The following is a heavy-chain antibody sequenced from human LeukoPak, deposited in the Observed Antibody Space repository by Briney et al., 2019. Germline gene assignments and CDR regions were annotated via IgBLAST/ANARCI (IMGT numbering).Heavy chain of an antibody. Sequence: GGSLRLSCAASGFIFSNFWIYWVRQAPGKGLEWVANINQDGSEKYFVDSVKGRFTISRDNPKNSPFLQMNSLRAEDTAVYYCARRQAVAFDYWGQGTLVTVSS. CDR2: INQDGSEK. CDR1: GFIFSNFW. D-gene: IGHD6-19*01. CDR3: ARRQAVAFDY. V-gene: IGHV3-7*03. J-gene: IGHJ4*02.